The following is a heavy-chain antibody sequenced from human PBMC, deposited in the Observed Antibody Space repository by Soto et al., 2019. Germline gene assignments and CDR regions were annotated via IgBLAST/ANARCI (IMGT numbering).Heavy chain of an antibody. CDR1: GVTFSSYT. Sequence: SVKVSWKASGVTFSSYTSSWVRQSHGQGLEWMGRIIPILGIANYAQKFQGRVTITADKSTSTAYMELSSLRSEDTAVYYCARDKGGIRIAARPYYFDYWGQGTLVTVSS. D-gene: IGHD6-6*01. V-gene: IGHV1-69*04. CDR2: IIPILGIA. J-gene: IGHJ4*02. CDR3: ARDKGGIRIAARPYYFDY.